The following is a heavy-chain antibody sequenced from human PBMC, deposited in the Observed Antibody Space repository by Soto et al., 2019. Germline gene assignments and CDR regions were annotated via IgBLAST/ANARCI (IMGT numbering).Heavy chain of an antibody. CDR2: IDASGSRT. V-gene: IGHV3-23*01. D-gene: IGHD6-25*01. CDR3: AKDSEMPGLSADGAGLEA. J-gene: IGHJ4*02. CDR1: VCTFASYA. Sequence: AGGSLRLSCASSVCTFASYAMAWVRQSPGKWVEWVSGIDASGSRTYYADSVKGRFTISRDNSRNTLFLQMDNLRGEDTAIYYCAKDSEMPGLSADGAGLEAWGQGTLVTVS.